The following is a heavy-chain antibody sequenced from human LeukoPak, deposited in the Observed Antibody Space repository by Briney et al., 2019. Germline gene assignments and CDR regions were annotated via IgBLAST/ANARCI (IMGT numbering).Heavy chain of an antibody. CDR1: GYTFTGYY. Sequence: GASVKVSCKASGYTFTGYYMHWVRQAPGQGLEWMGWINPNSGGTNYAQKFQGRVTMTRDTSISTAYMELSRLRSDDTAVYYCARGYYGSGSYYGDYWGQGTLVTVSS. CDR2: INPNSGGT. D-gene: IGHD3-10*01. CDR3: ARGYYGSGSYYGDY. V-gene: IGHV1-2*02. J-gene: IGHJ4*02.